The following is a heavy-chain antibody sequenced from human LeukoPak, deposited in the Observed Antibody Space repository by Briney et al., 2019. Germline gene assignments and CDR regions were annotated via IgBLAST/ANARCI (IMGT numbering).Heavy chain of an antibody. Sequence: SETLSLTCTVSGGSISSYYWSWLRQPPGKGLEWIGYVYYSGSTNYNPSLESRVTISVDTSKNQFSLKLSSVTAADTAVYYCARAERWNAFDIWGQGTMVTVSS. V-gene: IGHV4-59*08. CDR2: VYYSGST. D-gene: IGHD4-23*01. J-gene: IGHJ3*02. CDR3: ARAERWNAFDI. CDR1: GGSISSYY.